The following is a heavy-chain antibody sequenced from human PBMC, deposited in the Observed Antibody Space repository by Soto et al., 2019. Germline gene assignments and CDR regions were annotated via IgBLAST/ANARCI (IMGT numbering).Heavy chain of an antibody. V-gene: IGHV5-10-1*01. D-gene: IGHD1-7*01. CDR3: AREKSDLELFNWLDP. Sequence: ESLTISCEASGYGFTTYWISWVRQMPGKGLEWMGAIDPRDSYTKYSPSFQGHVTISVDKSISTAYLQWNSLKASDTAIYYCAREKSDLELFNWLDPWGQGTLVTVSS. CDR1: GYGFTTYW. CDR2: IDPRDSYT. J-gene: IGHJ5*02.